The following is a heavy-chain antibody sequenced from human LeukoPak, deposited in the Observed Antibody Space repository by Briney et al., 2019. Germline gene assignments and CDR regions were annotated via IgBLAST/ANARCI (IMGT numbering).Heavy chain of an antibody. CDR3: ARGPLMTTVTISWFDP. CDR2: ISSSSSYI. Sequence: PGGSLRLSCAASGFTVSSNYMSWVRQAPGKGLEWVSSISSSSSYIYYADSVKGRFTISRDNAKNSLYLQMNSLRAEDTAVYYCARGPLMTTVTISWFDPWGQGTLVTVSS. V-gene: IGHV3-21*01. D-gene: IGHD4-17*01. CDR1: GFTVSSNY. J-gene: IGHJ5*02.